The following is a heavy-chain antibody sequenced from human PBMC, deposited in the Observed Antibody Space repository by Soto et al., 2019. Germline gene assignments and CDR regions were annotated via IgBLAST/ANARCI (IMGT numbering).Heavy chain of an antibody. D-gene: IGHD3-10*01. CDR2: ISGSGGST. Sequence: EVQLLESGGGLVQPGGSLRLSCAASGFTFRSYAMSWVRQAPGKGLEWVSAISGSGGSTYYADSVKGRFTISRDNSKNTLYLQMNSLIAEDTAVYYCVKAHQYYAGEDYFYDWRQGTLVTV. CDR3: VKAHQYYAGEDYFYD. J-gene: IGHJ4*02. CDR1: GFTFRSYA. V-gene: IGHV3-23*01.